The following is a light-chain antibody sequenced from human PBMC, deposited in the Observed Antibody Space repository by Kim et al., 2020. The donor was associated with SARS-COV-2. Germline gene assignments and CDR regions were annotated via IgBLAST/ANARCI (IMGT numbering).Light chain of an antibody. CDR3: SSYTFSSTLV. CDR1: SSDIGAFTY. J-gene: IGLJ1*01. V-gene: IGLV2-14*03. Sequence: QSALTQPASVSGSPGQSVTISCTGSSSDIGAFTYVSWYQQHPGKTPKLMIFDVSDRPSGVSNRFSGSKSGNTASLTISGLQAEDEADYYCSSYTFSSTLVFGPGTKVTVL. CDR2: DVS.